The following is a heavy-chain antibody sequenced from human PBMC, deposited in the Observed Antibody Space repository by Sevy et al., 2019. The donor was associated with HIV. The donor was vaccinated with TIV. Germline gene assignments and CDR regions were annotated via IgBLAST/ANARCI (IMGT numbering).Heavy chain of an antibody. V-gene: IGHV3-21*01. CDR2: ISSSSSYI. D-gene: IGHD6-19*01. Sequence: GGSLRLSCAASGFTFSSYSMNWVRQAPGKGLEWVSSISSSSSYIYYADSVKGRFTISRDNAKNSLYLQMNSLRAEDTAPSYCARVVAVAGCDAFDIWGQGTMVTVSS. CDR3: ARVVAVAGCDAFDI. J-gene: IGHJ3*02. CDR1: GFTFSSYS.